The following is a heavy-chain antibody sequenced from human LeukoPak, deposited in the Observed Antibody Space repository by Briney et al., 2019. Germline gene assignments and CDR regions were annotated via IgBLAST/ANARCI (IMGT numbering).Heavy chain of an antibody. CDR2: IIPIFGTA. Sequence: ASVKVSCKASGGTFSSYAISWVRQAPGQGLEWMGGIIPIFGTANYAQKFQGRVTITADESTSTAYMELSSLRSEDTAVYYCARGRAYCGGDCYSTFDPWGQGTLVTVSS. J-gene: IGHJ5*02. CDR1: GGTFSSYA. D-gene: IGHD2-21*02. CDR3: ARGRAYCGGDCYSTFDP. V-gene: IGHV1-69*13.